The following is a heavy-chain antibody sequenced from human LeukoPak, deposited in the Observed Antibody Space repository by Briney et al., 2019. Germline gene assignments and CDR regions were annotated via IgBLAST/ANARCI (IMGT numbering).Heavy chain of an antibody. V-gene: IGHV1-2*02. CDR3: TRGEIDGPDFDQ. D-gene: IGHD5-24*01. CDR1: GYIFTAYY. Sequence: ASVRVSCKASGYIFTAYYMHWVRQAPGQGPEWMGWINGNSGGTNYARKFRGRVTMTRDTSITTAYMEVSGLRSDDTAVYFCTRGEIDGPDFDQWGQGTLVTVSS. CDR2: INGNSGGT. J-gene: IGHJ4*02.